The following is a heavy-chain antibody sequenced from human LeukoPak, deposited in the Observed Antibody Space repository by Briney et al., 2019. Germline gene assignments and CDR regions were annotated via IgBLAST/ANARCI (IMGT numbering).Heavy chain of an antibody. CDR1: GGTFSSYA. D-gene: IGHD1-26*01. CDR3: ARDWEGLGEYWYFDL. Sequence: SVKVSCKASGGTFSSYAISWVRQAPGQGLEWMGGIIPIFGTANYAQKFQGRVTITADESTSTAYMELSSLRSEDTAVYYCARDWEGLGEYWYFDLWGRGTLVTVSS. CDR2: IIPIFGTA. V-gene: IGHV1-69*13. J-gene: IGHJ2*01.